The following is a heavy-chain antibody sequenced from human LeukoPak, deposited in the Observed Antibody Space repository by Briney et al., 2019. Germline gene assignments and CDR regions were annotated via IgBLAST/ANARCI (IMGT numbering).Heavy chain of an antibody. D-gene: IGHD6-25*01. CDR3: ARSRSRGRGYYYGMDV. CDR2: IWYDGSNK. Sequence: GGSLRLSCAASGFTFSSYGMHWARQASGKGLEWVAVIWYDGSNKYYADSVKGRFTISRDNSKNTLYLQMNSLRAEDTAVYYCARSRSRGRGYYYGMDVWGQGTTVTVSS. V-gene: IGHV3-33*01. CDR1: GFTFSSYG. J-gene: IGHJ6*02.